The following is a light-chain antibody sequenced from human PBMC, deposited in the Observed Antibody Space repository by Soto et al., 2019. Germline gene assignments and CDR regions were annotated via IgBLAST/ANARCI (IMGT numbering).Light chain of an antibody. V-gene: IGLV1-51*01. CDR2: DDN. CDR3: GSWDSSVSAYV. Sequence: QSVLTQPPSVSAAPGQKVTISCSGSSSNIGGNSVSWYQQLPGTAPTLLIYDDNKRPPGIPDRFSGSKSGTSATLGITGFQTGDEADYYCGSWDSSVSAYVFGTGTKGTVL. CDR1: SSNIGGNS. J-gene: IGLJ1*01.